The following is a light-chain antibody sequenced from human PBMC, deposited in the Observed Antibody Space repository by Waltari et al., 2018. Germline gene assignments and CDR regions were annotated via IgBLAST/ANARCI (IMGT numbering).Light chain of an antibody. J-gene: IGLJ1*01. CDR1: RNNIGFYDL. V-gene: IGLV2-23*02. Sequence: QSALTQPASVSGSPGQSITISCTGSRNNIGFYDLVSWYQQHPGQAPKLIIFDVIKRPSGVSDRFSGSKSGNTASLTISGLETEDDADYYCCSYSGSSSFPYVFGPGTKVTVL. CDR2: DVI. CDR3: CSYSGSSSFPYV.